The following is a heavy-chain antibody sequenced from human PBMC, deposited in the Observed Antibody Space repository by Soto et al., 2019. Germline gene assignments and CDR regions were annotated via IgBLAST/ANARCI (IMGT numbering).Heavy chain of an antibody. CDR2: IWYDGTNE. J-gene: IGHJ4*02. V-gene: IGHV3-33*06. CDR1: GFTFNNYA. Sequence: QVRLVESGGGVVQPGRSLRLSCAASGFTFNNYAMHWVRQAPGTGLEWVAVIWYDGTNEDYGDSVKGRFTISRDNPKNPLNLQMTSLRADDTAVYYCAKDPLYGSGGIGYFDYWGRRTLVTVSS. D-gene: IGHD6-19*01. CDR3: AKDPLYGSGGIGYFDY.